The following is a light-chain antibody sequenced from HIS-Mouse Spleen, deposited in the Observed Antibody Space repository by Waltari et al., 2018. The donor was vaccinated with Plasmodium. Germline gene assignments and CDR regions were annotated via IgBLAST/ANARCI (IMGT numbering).Light chain of an antibody. CDR1: PSVTSY. J-gene: IGKJ4*01. Sequence: EIVLTQSPATLSLSPGERATLSCRASPSVTSYLAWYQQKPGQAPRLLIYVASNRATGIPARFSGSGSGTDFTLTISSLEPEDFAVYYCQQRSNWPPLTFGGGTK. CDR3: QQRSNWPPLT. CDR2: VAS. V-gene: IGKV3-11*01.